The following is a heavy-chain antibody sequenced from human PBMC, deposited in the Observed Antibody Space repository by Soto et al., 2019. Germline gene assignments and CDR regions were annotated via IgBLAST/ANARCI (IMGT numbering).Heavy chain of an antibody. Sequence: GASVKVSCKASGGTFSSYAISWVRQAPGQGLEWMGGIIPIFGTANYAQKFQGRVTITADESTSTAYMELSSLRSEDTAVYYCADTKNYYDSSGYYSTVNWYFDLWGRGTLVTVSS. V-gene: IGHV1-69*13. CDR2: IIPIFGTA. CDR3: ADTKNYYDSSGYYSTVNWYFDL. CDR1: GGTFSSYA. D-gene: IGHD3-22*01. J-gene: IGHJ2*01.